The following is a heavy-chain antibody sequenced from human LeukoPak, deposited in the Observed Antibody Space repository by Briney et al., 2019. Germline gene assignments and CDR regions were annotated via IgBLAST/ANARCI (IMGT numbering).Heavy chain of an antibody. CDR1: GFSFSNHG. J-gene: IGHJ4*02. CDR2: IASDGGAK. CDR3: AREATWGQWYFDH. V-gene: IGHV3-30*03. Sequence: GGSLRLSCVASGFSFSNHGMHWVRQAPGKGLEWVSVIASDGGAKFYADSVKGRFTLSRDNPKNMFSLQMNLLTVEDTAIYYCAREATWGQWYFDHWGQGTPVTVSS. D-gene: IGHD6-19*01.